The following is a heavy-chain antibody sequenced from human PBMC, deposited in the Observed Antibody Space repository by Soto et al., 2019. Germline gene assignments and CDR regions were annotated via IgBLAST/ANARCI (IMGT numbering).Heavy chain of an antibody. J-gene: IGHJ4*02. V-gene: IGHV3-30*18. CDR3: AKDLCSGGSCYYFDY. Sequence: GGSLRLSCAASGFTFSSYGMHWVRQAPGKGLEWVAVISYDGSNKYYADSVKGRFTISRDNSKNTLYLQMNSLRAEDTAVYYCAKDLCSGGSCYYFDYWGQGTLVTVPQ. CDR1: GFTFSSYG. D-gene: IGHD2-15*01. CDR2: ISYDGSNK.